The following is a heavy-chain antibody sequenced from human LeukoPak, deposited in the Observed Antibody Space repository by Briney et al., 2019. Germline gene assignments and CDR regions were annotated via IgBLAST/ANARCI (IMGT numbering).Heavy chain of an antibody. CDR2: ISYDGSNK. J-gene: IGHJ5*02. CDR3: ARDRGYGDLNWFDP. D-gene: IGHD4-17*01. V-gene: IGHV3-30-3*01. Sequence: PGGSLRLSCAASGFTFSSYAMHWVRQAPGKGLEWVAVISYDGSNKYYADSVKGRFTISRDNSKNTLYLQMNSLRAEDTAVYYCARDRGYGDLNWFDPWGQGTLATVSS. CDR1: GFTFSSYA.